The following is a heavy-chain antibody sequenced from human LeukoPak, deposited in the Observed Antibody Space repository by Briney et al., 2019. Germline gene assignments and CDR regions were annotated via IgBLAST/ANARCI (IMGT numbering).Heavy chain of an antibody. Sequence: PSETLSLTCTVSGVSISSGSYYWSWLRQPAGKGLEWIGRIYTSGSTNYNPSLKSRITISVDTSKNQFSLKLSSVTAADTAVYYCARDGSLGPVAGILGGYYYYYMDVWGKGTTVTISS. V-gene: IGHV4-61*02. CDR2: IYTSGST. CDR1: GVSISSGSYY. CDR3: ARDGSLGPVAGILGGYYYYYMDV. D-gene: IGHD6-19*01. J-gene: IGHJ6*03.